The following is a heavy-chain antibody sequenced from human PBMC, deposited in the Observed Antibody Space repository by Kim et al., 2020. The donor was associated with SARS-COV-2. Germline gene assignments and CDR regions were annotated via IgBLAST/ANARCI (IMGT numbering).Heavy chain of an antibody. J-gene: IGHJ3*02. V-gene: IGHV4-59*08. Sequence: SETLSLTCTVSGGSISSYYWSWIRQPPGKGLEWIGYIYYSGSTNYNPSLKSRVTISVDTSKNQFSLKLSSVTAADTAVYYCARLAPGEPLGAFDIWGQGTTVTVSS. CDR3: ARLAPGEPLGAFDI. CDR2: IYYSGST. CDR1: GGSISSYY. D-gene: IGHD3-10*01.